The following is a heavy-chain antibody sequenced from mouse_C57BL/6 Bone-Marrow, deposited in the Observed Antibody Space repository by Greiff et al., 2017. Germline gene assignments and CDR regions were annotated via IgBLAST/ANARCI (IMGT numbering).Heavy chain of an antibody. J-gene: IGHJ4*01. D-gene: IGHD2-3*01. Sequence: VHLVESDAELVKPGASVKISCKVSGYTFTDHTIHWMKQRPEQGLEWIGYIYPRDGSTKYNEKFKGKATLTADKSSSTAYMQLNSLTSEDSAVYFCARGWVPYYYAMDYWGQGTSVTVSS. CDR1: GYTFTDHT. CDR2: IYPRDGST. V-gene: IGHV1-78*01. CDR3: ARGWVPYYYAMDY.